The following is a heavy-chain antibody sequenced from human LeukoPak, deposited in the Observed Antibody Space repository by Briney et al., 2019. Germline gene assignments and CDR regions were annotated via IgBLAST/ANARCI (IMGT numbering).Heavy chain of an antibody. D-gene: IGHD5-18*01. J-gene: IGHJ4*02. CDR2: FSSGSGTM. CDR3: ARAVLGYSWVYDY. Sequence: GGSLRLSCAATGFTFNNYTMTWGRQAPGRGLEWVSYFSSGSGTMYYADSVKGRFTISRDNAKKSLYLQMNSLRDEDTAVYYCARAVLGYSWVYDYWGQGTLVTVSS. CDR1: GFTFNNYT. V-gene: IGHV3-48*02.